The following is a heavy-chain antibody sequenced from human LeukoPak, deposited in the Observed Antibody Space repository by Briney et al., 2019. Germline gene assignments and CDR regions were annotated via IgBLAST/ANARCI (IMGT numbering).Heavy chain of an antibody. J-gene: IGHJ4*02. CDR1: GFAFSTYG. CDR3: SNLRLGAPKGVRLDD. V-gene: IGHV3-30*02. Sequence: GGSLRLSCAASGFAFSTYGLHWVRQAPGKGLEWVSFIRYDGTKQYYSDSVKGRFTISRDNSRYTVFLQMNSLTSEDTAVYYCSNLRLGAPKGVRLDDWGRGTLVTVSS. CDR2: IRYDGTKQ. D-gene: IGHD3-16*01.